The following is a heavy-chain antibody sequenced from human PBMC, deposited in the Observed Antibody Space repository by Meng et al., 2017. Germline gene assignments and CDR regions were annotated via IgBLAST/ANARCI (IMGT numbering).Heavy chain of an antibody. J-gene: IGHJ4*02. Sequence: SETLSLTCTVSGGSISSSSYYLGWIRQPPGKGLEWIGRIYYSGSTYYNPSLKSRVTISVDTSKNQFSLKLSSVTAADTAVYYCARDGPYYDSSGYYSRVRYFDYWGQGTLVTVSS. CDR2: IYYSGST. V-gene: IGHV4-39*07. CDR3: ARDGPYYDSSGYYSRVRYFDY. CDR1: GGSISSSSYY. D-gene: IGHD3-22*01.